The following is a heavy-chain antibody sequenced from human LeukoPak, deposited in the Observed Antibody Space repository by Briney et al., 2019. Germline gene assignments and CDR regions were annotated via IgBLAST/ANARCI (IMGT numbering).Heavy chain of an antibody. J-gene: IGHJ4*02. CDR1: GGSISSGDYY. D-gene: IGHD3-22*01. CDR3: ARGAYYYDSSGNFFDY. V-gene: IGHV4-30-4*01. Sequence: SQTLSLTCTVSGGSISSGDYYWSWIRQPPGKGLEWIGYIYYSGSTYYNPSLKSRVTISVDTSKNQFSLKLSSVTAADTAVYYCARGAYYYDSSGNFFDYWGQGTLVPVSS. CDR2: IYYSGST.